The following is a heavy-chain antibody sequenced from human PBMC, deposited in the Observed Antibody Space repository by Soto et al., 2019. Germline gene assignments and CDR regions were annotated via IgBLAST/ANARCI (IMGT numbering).Heavy chain of an antibody. V-gene: IGHV1-69*13. D-gene: IGHD6-6*01. CDR2: IIPIFGTA. CDR3: ARDRSYSSSSVDYYGMDV. CDR1: GGTFSSYA. Sequence: SVKVSCKASGGTFSSYAISWVRQAPGQGLEWMGGIIPIFGTANYAQKFQGRVTITADESTSTAYMELSSLRSEDTAVYYCARDRSYSSSSVDYYGMDVWGQGTTVTVSS. J-gene: IGHJ6*02.